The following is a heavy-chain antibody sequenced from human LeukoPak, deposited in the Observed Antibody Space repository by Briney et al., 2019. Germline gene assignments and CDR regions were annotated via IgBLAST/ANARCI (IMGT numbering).Heavy chain of an antibody. D-gene: IGHD3-22*01. Sequence: SGGSLRLSCAASGFTFSSYGMHWVRQAPGKGLEWVAVISYDGSNKYYADSVKGRFTISRDNSKNTLYLQMNSLRAEDTAVYYCARDSLVVAGSLDYWGQGTLVTVSS. J-gene: IGHJ4*02. CDR2: ISYDGSNK. V-gene: IGHV3-30*03. CDR3: ARDSLVVAGSLDY. CDR1: GFTFSSYG.